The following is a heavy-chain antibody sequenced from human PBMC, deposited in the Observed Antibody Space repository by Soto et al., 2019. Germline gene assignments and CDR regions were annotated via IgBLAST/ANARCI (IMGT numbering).Heavy chain of an antibody. Sequence: QVQLQESGPGLVKPSQTLSLTCSVSAGSISSGGYYWNWIRQPPGKGLEWIGYIYHSGGTYSSPSLRSRVTISVDTSKNQFSLKLTSVTAADTAVYYCARDRGGYGVFAYWGQGTLVTVSS. CDR3: ARDRGGYGVFAY. D-gene: IGHD5-12*01. CDR2: IYHSGGT. J-gene: IGHJ4*02. CDR1: AGSISSGGYY. V-gene: IGHV4-31*03.